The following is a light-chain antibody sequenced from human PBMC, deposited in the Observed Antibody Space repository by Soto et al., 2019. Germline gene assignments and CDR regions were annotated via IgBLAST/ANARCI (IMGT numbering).Light chain of an antibody. V-gene: IGKV4-1*01. Sequence: DIVMTQSPDSLAVSLGERATINCKSSQSLLHSSNNKNYVAWYQQKAGQPPKVLIYWASTRDSGVPDRFSGSGSGTAFPLTINRLQTEDVAVYFCQQYYTSPYSFGQGTKLEIK. CDR1: QSLLHSSNNKNY. CDR2: WAS. J-gene: IGKJ2*01. CDR3: QQYYTSPYS.